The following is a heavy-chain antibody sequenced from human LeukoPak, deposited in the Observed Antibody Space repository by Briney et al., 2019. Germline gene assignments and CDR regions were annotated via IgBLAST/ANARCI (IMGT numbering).Heavy chain of an antibody. CDR3: ARASSSGYNWFDP. V-gene: IGHV3-23*01. J-gene: IGHJ5*02. CDR1: GFTFSSYA. Sequence: GGSLRLSCAVSGFTFSSYAMSWVHQAPGKGLEWVSAISGSGDSTYYADSVKGRFTISRDNSKNTLYLQMNSLRAEDTAVYYCARASSSGYNWFDPWGQGILVTVSS. D-gene: IGHD3-22*01. CDR2: ISGSGDST.